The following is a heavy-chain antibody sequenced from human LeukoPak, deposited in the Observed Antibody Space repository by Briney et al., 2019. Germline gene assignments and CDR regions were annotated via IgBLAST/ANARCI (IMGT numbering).Heavy chain of an antibody. Sequence: SETLSLTCTVSGGSISSSSYSWGWIRQPPGKGLEWIGRIYYSGSTYYNPSLKSRVTISVDTSKNQFSLKLSSVTAADTAVYYCARSLIAGTFRDYWGQGTLVTVSS. J-gene: IGHJ4*02. CDR2: IYYSGST. V-gene: IGHV4-39*01. CDR1: GGSISSSSYS. CDR3: ARSLIAGTFRDY. D-gene: IGHD6-13*01.